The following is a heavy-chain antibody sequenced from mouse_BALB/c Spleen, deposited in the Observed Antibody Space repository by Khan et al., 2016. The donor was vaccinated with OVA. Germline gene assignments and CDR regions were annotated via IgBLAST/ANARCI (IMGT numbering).Heavy chain of an antibody. Sequence: LVESGGDLVKPGGSLKLSCAASGFTFSSYSMSWVRQTPDKRLEWVASISSGGDYTYYPDSVKGRFTISRDNAKNTLYLQMSDLKSEDTAMYYCADHLSGSCAYWGQGTLVTVSA. V-gene: IGHV5-6*01. J-gene: IGHJ3*01. CDR3: ADHLSGSCAY. D-gene: IGHD1-3*01. CDR1: GFTFSSYS. CDR2: ISSGGDYT.